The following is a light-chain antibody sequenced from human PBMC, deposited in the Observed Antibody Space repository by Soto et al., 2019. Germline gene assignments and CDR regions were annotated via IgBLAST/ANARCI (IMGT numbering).Light chain of an antibody. CDR2: AAS. J-gene: IGKJ1*01. Sequence: AIRMTQSPSSLSASTGDRVTITCRASQGISSYLAWYQQKPGKAPELLIYAASTLQSGVPSRFSGSGSGTDFTLTISCLQSEVFATYYCQQYYSYPPGTFGQGTKVEIK. V-gene: IGKV1-8*01. CDR1: QGISSY. CDR3: QQYYSYPPGT.